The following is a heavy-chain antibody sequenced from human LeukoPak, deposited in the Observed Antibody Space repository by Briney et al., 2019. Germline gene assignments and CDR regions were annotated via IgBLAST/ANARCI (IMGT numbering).Heavy chain of an antibody. CDR1: GFTFSSYS. V-gene: IGHV3-23*01. CDR2: TSGSGGST. D-gene: IGHD3-3*01. J-gene: IGHJ6*03. CDR3: AKGESYDFWSGYYYMDV. Sequence: GGSLRLSCAASGFTFSSYSMNWVRQAPGKGLEWVSATSGSGGSTNYADSVKGRFAISRDNSKNTLYLQMNTLRAGDTAAYYCAKGESYDFWSGYYYMDVWGKGTTVTVSS.